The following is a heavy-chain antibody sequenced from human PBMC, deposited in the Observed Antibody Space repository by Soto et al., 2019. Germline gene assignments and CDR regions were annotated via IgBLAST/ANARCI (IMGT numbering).Heavy chain of an antibody. Sequence: SETLSLTCNVSGASMRSYSWTWMRLSPGKGLEWIGDIFYSGSSNLNPSLRSRLSISIDTSKNKFSLMLKSVTAADTAVYYCARDLRCCRLYVWGQGATITV. V-gene: IGHV4-59*01. CDR2: IFYSGSS. CDR3: ARDLRCCRLYV. CDR1: GASMRSYS. D-gene: IGHD2-15*01. J-gene: IGHJ6*02.